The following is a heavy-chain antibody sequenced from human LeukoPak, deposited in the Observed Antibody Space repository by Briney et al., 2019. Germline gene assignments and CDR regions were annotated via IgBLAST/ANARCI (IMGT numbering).Heavy chain of an antibody. Sequence: KASETLSLTCTVSGGSISSSSYYWGWIRQPPGKGLEWIGSIYYSGSTYYNPSLKSRVTISVDTSKNQFSLKLSSVTAADTAVYYCARRSPYSSSWYVYYYYMDVWGKGTTVTVSS. D-gene: IGHD6-13*01. CDR3: ARRSPYSSSWYVYYYYMDV. CDR1: GGSISSSSYY. V-gene: IGHV4-39*07. J-gene: IGHJ6*03. CDR2: IYYSGST.